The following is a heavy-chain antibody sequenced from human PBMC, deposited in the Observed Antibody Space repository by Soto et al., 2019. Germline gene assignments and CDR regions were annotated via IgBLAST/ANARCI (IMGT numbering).Heavy chain of an antibody. J-gene: IGHJ3*02. CDR3: ARGRDYGGNDASYDAFDI. V-gene: IGHV1-69*13. D-gene: IGHD4-17*01. Sequence: SVKVSCKASGGTFSSYAISWVRQAPGQGLEWMGGIIPIFGTANYAQKFQGRVTITADESTSTAYMELSSLRSEDTAVYYCARGRDYGGNDASYDAFDIWGQGAMVTVSS. CDR1: GGTFSSYA. CDR2: IIPIFGTA.